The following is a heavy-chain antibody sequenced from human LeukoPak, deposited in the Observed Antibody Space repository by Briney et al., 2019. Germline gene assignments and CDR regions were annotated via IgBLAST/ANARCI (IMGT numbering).Heavy chain of an antibody. CDR2: MHHSGAT. CDR1: GGSFSGFY. V-gene: IGHV4-34*01. J-gene: IGHJ2*01. Sequence: SETLSLTCAVSGGSFSGFYWSWIRQPPGKGLEWIGEMHHSGATSYKPSLRSRVTISGGTSKNQFSLNLNSVTAADTAVYYCARGNLGYYDFDLWGRGTLVTVSS. CDR3: ARGNLGYYDFDL. D-gene: IGHD2/OR15-2a*01.